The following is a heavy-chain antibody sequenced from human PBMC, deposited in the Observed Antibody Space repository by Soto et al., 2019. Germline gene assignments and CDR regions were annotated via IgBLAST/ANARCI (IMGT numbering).Heavy chain of an antibody. D-gene: IGHD4-17*01. V-gene: IGHV5-51*01. CDR1: GYNFTSSW. Sequence: WESLKISCKGSGYNFTSSWIGWVRQVPGKGLEWMVMIYPGDSDTRYNPSFQGQVTISADKSISTAYLQWSRLKASDTAMYYCAPMRPDSGDYEGFDPWGQGTLVTVSS. CDR2: IYPGDSDT. CDR3: APMRPDSGDYEGFDP. J-gene: IGHJ5*02.